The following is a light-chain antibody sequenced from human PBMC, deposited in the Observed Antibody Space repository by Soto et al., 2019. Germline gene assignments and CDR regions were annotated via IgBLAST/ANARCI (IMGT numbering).Light chain of an antibody. Sequence: IQLTQSPTTLPASVGDRVTLTCRASESISNWLAWYQQRPGTAPKLLIYRASILETAVPSRFSGNGSGTEFTLTISSLQPGDFATYYCQQYRTYSFGQGSRVEIK. CDR3: QQYRTYS. CDR1: ESISNW. V-gene: IGKV1-5*01. J-gene: IGKJ1*01. CDR2: RAS.